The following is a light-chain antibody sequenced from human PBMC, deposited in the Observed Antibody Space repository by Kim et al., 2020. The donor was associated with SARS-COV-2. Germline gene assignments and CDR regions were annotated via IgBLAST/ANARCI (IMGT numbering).Light chain of an antibody. CDR1: NNDVGGYNF. V-gene: IGLV2-14*03. J-gene: IGLJ3*02. CDR2: GVS. CDR3: TSYTRSDTWV. Sequence: GQSITISCTGTNNDVGGYNFVSWYQQHPGKAPKFMIYGVSQRPSGVSNRFSGSKSGNTASLTISGLQAEDEADYYCTSYTRSDTWVFGGGTQLTVL.